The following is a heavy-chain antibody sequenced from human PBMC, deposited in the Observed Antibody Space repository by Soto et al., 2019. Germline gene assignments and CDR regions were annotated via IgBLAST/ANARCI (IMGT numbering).Heavy chain of an antibody. CDR2: TRNKAKGYTT. D-gene: IGHD6-13*01. V-gene: IGHV3-72*01. CDR1: GFTLSDHY. CDR3: AGSGRDGSTWSDDAFDI. J-gene: IGHJ3*02. Sequence: EVQLVESGGGLVQPGGSLRLSCAASGFTLSDHYMDWVRQAPGKGLEWIGRTRNKAKGYTTEYAASVKGRFTISRDDSKNSMFQQLNSLETENTAMYYSAGSGRDGSTWSDDAFDIWGQGTVVTVSS.